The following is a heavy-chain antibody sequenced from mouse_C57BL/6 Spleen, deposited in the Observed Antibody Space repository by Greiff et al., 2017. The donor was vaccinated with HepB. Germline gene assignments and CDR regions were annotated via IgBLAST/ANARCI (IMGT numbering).Heavy chain of an antibody. CDR3: ARRVVAWAMDY. Sequence: VKLQQPGAELVKPGASVKMSCKASGYTFTSYWITWVKQRPGQGLEWIGDIYPGSGSTNYNEKFKSKATLTVDTSSSTAYMQLSSLTSEDSAVYYCARRVVAWAMDYWGQGTSVTVSS. CDR1: GYTFTSYW. V-gene: IGHV1-55*01. D-gene: IGHD1-1*01. CDR2: IYPGSGST. J-gene: IGHJ4*01.